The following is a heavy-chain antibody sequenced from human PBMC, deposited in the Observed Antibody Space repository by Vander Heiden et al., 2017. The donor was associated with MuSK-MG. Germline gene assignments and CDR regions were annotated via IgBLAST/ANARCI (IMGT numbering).Heavy chain of an antibody. J-gene: IGHJ3*02. V-gene: IGHV3-23*01. D-gene: IGHD6-13*01. Sequence: VQLLESGGGSVQPGGALRLSCAASGFTFSRFVMSWVPQAPGKGLEWVSGISGIGSTTYYADSVKGRFTISRDNSKNTLYLQINSLRGEDTAIYYCAKRAPAAAAKVAFDIWGQGTMVAVSS. CDR3: AKRAPAAAAKVAFDI. CDR1: GFTFSRFV. CDR2: ISGIGSTT.